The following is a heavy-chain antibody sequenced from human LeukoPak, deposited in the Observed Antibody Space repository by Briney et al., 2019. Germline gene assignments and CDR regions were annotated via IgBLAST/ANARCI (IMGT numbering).Heavy chain of an antibody. D-gene: IGHD5-24*01. J-gene: IGHJ4*02. V-gene: IGHV3-23*01. Sequence: PGGSLRLSCAASGFTFSSFAMAWVRQAPGMGLEWVSNIIGSGTSTSYADSVKGRFTISRDNSKNTLYLQMSSLRADDTAVYYCARRYGGHPYDFDYWGQGTLVTVSS. CDR2: IIGSGTST. CDR3: ARRYGGHPYDFDY. CDR1: GFTFSSFA.